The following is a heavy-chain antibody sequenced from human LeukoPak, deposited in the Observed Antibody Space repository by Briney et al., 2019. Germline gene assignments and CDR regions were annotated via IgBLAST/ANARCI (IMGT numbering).Heavy chain of an antibody. V-gene: IGHV3-23*01. Sequence: QPGGSLRLSCAASGFTFSDHAMSWVRQAPGKGLEWVSGISGSGDYTYHADSVKGRFTISRDNSKNTLYLQMNSLRAEDTAKYYCVKDRVARGEYFDYWGQGTLVTVSS. D-gene: IGHD5-12*01. J-gene: IGHJ4*02. CDR3: VKDRVARGEYFDY. CDR2: ISGSGDYT. CDR1: GFTFSDHA.